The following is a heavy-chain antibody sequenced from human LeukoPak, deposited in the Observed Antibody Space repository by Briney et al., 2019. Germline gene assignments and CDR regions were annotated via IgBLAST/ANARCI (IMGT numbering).Heavy chain of an antibody. CDR2: IYTSGST. CDR3: ARSCRILDIVATIRARLGGNGFDI. CDR1: VGSISSYY. V-gene: IGHV4-4*07. J-gene: IGHJ3*02. Sequence: SETLSLTCTVSVGSISSYYWSWIRRPAGKGLEWIGRIYTSGSTNYNPSLKSRVTMSVDTSKNQLSLKLSSVTAADKAVYYCARSCRILDIVATIRARLGGNGFDIWGQGTMVTVSS. D-gene: IGHD5-12*01.